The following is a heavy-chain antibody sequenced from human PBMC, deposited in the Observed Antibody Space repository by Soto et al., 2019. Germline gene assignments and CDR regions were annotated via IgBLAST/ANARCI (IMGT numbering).Heavy chain of an antibody. CDR3: ARDLTREGDYYDRSGYYLDY. CDR1: GYTLTRYY. V-gene: IGHV1-46*01. D-gene: IGHD3-22*01. CDR2: INPSDDAT. Sequence: ASVKVSCKASGYTLTRYYMHWVRQAPGQGLEWMGIINPSDDATSYAEKFQGRLTMTKDTSTSTVYMEMSSLRSEDTAVYYCARDLTREGDYYDRSGYYLDYWGQGTLVTVSS. J-gene: IGHJ4*02.